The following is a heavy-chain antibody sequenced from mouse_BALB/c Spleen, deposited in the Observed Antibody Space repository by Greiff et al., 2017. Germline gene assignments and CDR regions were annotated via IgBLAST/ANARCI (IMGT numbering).Heavy chain of an antibody. CDR3: ARHEDGNPYFDY. J-gene: IGHJ2*01. CDR1: GFTFSSYG. D-gene: IGHD2-1*01. V-gene: IGHV5-6*01. CDR2: ISSGGSYT. Sequence: VQLKESGGDLVKPGGSLKLSCAASGFTFSSYGMSWVRQTPDKRLEWVATISSGGSYTYYPDSVKGRFTISRDNAKNTLYLQMSSLKSEDTAMYYCARHEDGNPYFDYWGQGTTLTVSS.